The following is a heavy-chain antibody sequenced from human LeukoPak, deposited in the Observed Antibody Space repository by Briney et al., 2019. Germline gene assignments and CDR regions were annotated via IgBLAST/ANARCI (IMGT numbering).Heavy chain of an antibody. CDR2: ISAYNGNT. J-gene: IGHJ6*02. V-gene: IGHV1-18*01. D-gene: IGHD3-9*01. CDR3: ARGVRYFDWLLRNYYYYYGMDV. CDR1: GYTFTSYG. Sequence: ASVKVSCKASGYTFTSYGISWVRQAPGQGLEWMGWISAYNGNTNYAQKLQGRVTMTTDTSTSTAYMELSSLRSEDTAVYYCARGVRYFDWLLRNYYYYYGMDVWGQGTTVTVSS.